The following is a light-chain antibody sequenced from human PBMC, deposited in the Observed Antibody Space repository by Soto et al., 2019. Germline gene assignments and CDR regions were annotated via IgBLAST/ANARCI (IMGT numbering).Light chain of an antibody. CDR2: EVS. V-gene: IGLV2-14*01. Sequence: QPASVSGSPGQSITISCTGTSSDVGGYNYVSWYQQHPGKAPKLMIYEVSNRPSGVSNRFSDSKSGNTASLTISGLQAEDEADYYCSSYTSSSTYVFGTGTKVTVL. CDR3: SSYTSSSTYV. CDR1: SSDVGGYNY. J-gene: IGLJ1*01.